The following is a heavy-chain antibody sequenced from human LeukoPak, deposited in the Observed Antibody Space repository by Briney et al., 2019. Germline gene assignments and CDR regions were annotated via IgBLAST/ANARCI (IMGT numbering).Heavy chain of an antibody. CDR2: IWYDGSNK. D-gene: IGHD2-2*01. Sequence: GGSLRLSCAASGFTFSSYGMHWVRQAPGKGLEWVAVIWYDGSNKYYADSVKGRFTISRDNSKNTLFLQMNSLAADDTAVYYCAKEQDVLLPAASFDLWGQGTLVTVSS. CDR3: AKEQDVLLPAASFDL. J-gene: IGHJ5*02. CDR1: GFTFSSYG. V-gene: IGHV3-33*06.